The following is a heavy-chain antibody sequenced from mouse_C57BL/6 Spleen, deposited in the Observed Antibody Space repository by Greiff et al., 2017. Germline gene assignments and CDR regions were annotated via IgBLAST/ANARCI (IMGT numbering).Heavy chain of an antibody. CDR1: GYTFTSYW. CDR2: INPSNGGT. V-gene: IGHV1-53*01. D-gene: IGHD2-2*01. Sequence: QVQLQQPGTELVKPGASVKLSCKASGYTFTSYWMHWVKRRPGQGLEWIGNINPSNGGTNYNEKFKSKATLTVDKSSSTAYMQLSSLTSEDSAVYYCARSPYGYGLMDYWGQGTSVTVSS. J-gene: IGHJ4*01. CDR3: ARSPYGYGLMDY.